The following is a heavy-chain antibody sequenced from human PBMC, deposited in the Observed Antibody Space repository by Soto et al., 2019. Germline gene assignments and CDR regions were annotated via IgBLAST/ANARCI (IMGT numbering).Heavy chain of an antibody. CDR3: ARVGGTYSETDY. Sequence: GGSLRLSCAASGFTFSSYSMNWVRQAPGKGLEWVSSISSSSTYIYYADSVKGRFTISRDNAKNSLYLQMNSLRAEDTAVYYCARVGGTYSETDYWGQGTLVTVSS. CDR2: ISSSSTYI. D-gene: IGHD1-26*01. CDR1: GFTFSSYS. V-gene: IGHV3-21*01. J-gene: IGHJ4*02.